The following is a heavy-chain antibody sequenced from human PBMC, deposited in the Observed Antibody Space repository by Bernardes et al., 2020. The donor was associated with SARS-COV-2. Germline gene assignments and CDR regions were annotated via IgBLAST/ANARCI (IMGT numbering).Heavy chain of an antibody. CDR3: ARATAMVRRNWYFDL. D-gene: IGHD3-10*01. CDR1: GDSISSGGYY. J-gene: IGHJ2*01. V-gene: IGHV4-31*03. CDR2: IYYSGST. Sequence: SETLSLTCTVSGDSISSGGYYWSWIRQHPGKGLEWIGYIYYSGSTYYNPSLKSRVTISVDTSKNQFSLKLSSVTAADTAVYYCARATAMVRRNWYFDLWGRGTLVTVSS.